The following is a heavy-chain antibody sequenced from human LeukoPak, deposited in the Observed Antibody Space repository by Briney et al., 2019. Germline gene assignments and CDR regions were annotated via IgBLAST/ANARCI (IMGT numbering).Heavy chain of an antibody. V-gene: IGHV4-34*01. Sequence: SETLSLTCTVSGGSISGYYWSWIRQPPGKGLEWIGEINHSGSTNYNPSLKSRVTISVDTSKNQFSLKLSSVTAADTAVYYCAKPDIAAAGTKAFDIWGQGTMVTVSS. CDR2: INHSGST. J-gene: IGHJ3*02. CDR3: AKPDIAAAGTKAFDI. CDR1: GGSISGYY. D-gene: IGHD6-13*01.